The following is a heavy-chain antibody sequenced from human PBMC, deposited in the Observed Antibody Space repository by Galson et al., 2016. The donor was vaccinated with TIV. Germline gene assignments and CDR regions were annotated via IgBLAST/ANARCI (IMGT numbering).Heavy chain of an antibody. CDR3: VAQSGVTAAASDFDY. J-gene: IGHJ4*02. D-gene: IGHD6-25*01. V-gene: IGHV4-38-2*01. Sequence: LTCDVSGYSISRGYYWAWIRQPPGKGLEWIGSIFHSGRTYYNPSLKSRVIISVDTSKNQFSLQLTLVTAADTAVYYCVAQSGVTAAASDFDYWGQGNLVTVSS. CDR2: IFHSGRT. CDR1: GYSISRGYY.